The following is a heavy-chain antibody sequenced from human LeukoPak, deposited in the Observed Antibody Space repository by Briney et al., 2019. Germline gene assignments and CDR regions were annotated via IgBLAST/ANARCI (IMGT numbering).Heavy chain of an antibody. Sequence: SETLSLTCTVSGGSISSGSYHCSSIRQPAGKGLEWIGRIYTSGSTNYNPSLKSRVTISVDTSKNQFSLKLSSVTAADTAVYYCASGRGDGYDFDYWGQGTLLTVSS. D-gene: IGHD5-24*01. J-gene: IGHJ4*02. CDR3: ASGRGDGYDFDY. CDR1: GGSISSGSYH. CDR2: IYTSGST. V-gene: IGHV4-61*02.